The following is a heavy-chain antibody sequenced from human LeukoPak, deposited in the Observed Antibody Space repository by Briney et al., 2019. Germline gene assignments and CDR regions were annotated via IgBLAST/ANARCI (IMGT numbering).Heavy chain of an antibody. CDR3: TITYYDILTGYFVNDY. V-gene: IGHV3-15*01. CDR2: IKSKTDGGTT. D-gene: IGHD3-9*01. Sequence: GGSLRLSCAASGFTFSNAWMSWVRQAPGKGLEWVGRIKSKTDGGTTDYAVPVKGRFTISRDDSKNTLYLQMNSLKTEDTAVYYCTITYYDILTGYFVNDYWGQGTLVTVSS. J-gene: IGHJ4*02. CDR1: GFTFSNAW.